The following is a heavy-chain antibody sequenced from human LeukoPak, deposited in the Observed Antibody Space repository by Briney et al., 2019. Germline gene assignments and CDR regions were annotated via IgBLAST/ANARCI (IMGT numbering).Heavy chain of an antibody. Sequence: GGSLRVSCAASGFTFSSFYMTWVRQAPGKGLEWVATIKQDGSDKHYVDSVKGRFIISRDNAKNSLYLQMNSLRAEDTAVYYCARTTILDYWGQGTLVTVSS. D-gene: IGHD4-17*01. V-gene: IGHV3-7*01. J-gene: IGHJ4*02. CDR2: IKQDGSDK. CDR3: ARTTILDY. CDR1: GFTFSSFY.